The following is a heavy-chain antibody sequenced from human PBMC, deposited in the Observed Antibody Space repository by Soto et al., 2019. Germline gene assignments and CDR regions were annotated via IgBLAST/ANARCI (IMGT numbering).Heavy chain of an antibody. CDR1: GYTFTGYA. D-gene: IGHD6-19*01. CDR2: INAGNGNT. J-gene: IGHJ4*02. CDR3: ARAVAVPADFDY. Sequence: QVQLVQSGAEEKKPGASVKVSCKASGYTFTGYAMHWVRQAPGQRLEWMGWINAGNGNTKYSQKFHGRVTITRDTSEGAAYMELSSLSSEDTAVYYCARAVAVPADFDYWGQGTLVTVSS. V-gene: IGHV1-3*05.